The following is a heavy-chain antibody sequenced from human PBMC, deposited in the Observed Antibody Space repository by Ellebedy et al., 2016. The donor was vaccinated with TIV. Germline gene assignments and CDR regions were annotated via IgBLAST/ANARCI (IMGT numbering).Heavy chain of an antibody. Sequence: MPSETLSLTCAVYGGSFSGYYWSWIRQPPGKGLEWIGEINHSGSTNYNPSLKSRVTISVDTSKNQFSLKLSSVTAADTAVYYCARIVGATPDYWGQGTLVTVSS. CDR2: INHSGST. D-gene: IGHD1-26*01. CDR1: GGSFSGYY. CDR3: ARIVGATPDY. V-gene: IGHV4-34*01. J-gene: IGHJ4*02.